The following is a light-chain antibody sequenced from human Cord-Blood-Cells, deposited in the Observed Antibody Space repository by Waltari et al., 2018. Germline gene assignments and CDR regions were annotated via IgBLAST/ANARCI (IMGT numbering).Light chain of an antibody. CDR3: SSYAGSNIVV. CDR2: EVS. Sequence: QSALTRPPSASGSPGQSVTISCTGTSSDVGGYNYVSWYQQHPGKAPKLMIYEVSKRPPGVPDRFSGSKSGNTASLTVSGLQAEDEAYYYCSSYAGSNIVVFGGGTKLTVL. CDR1: SSDVGGYNY. J-gene: IGLJ2*01. V-gene: IGLV2-8*01.